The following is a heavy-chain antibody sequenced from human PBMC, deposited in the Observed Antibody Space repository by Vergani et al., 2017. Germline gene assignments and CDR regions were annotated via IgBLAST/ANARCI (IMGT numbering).Heavy chain of an antibody. CDR2: IKQDGSEK. J-gene: IGHJ4*02. CDR1: GFTFSSYW. V-gene: IGHV3-7*03. CDR3: ARVEYSSSSLPRF. Sequence: EVQLVESGGGLVQPGGSLRLSCAASGFTFSSYWMSWVRQAPGKGLEWVANIKQDGSEKYYVDSVKGRFTISRDNAKNSLYLQMNSLRAEDTAVYYCARVEYSSSSLPRFWGQGTLVTVSS. D-gene: IGHD6-6*01.